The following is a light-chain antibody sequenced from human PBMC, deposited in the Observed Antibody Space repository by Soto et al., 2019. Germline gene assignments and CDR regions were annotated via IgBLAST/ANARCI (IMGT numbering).Light chain of an antibody. J-gene: IGLJ1*01. V-gene: IGLV2-14*01. CDR1: SSDVGGYNY. CDR3: SSYTSSSTNYV. Sequence: QSALTHPASVSGSPGQSITISCTGTSSDVGGYNYVSWYQQHPGKAPKLMIYDVSNRPSGVSNRFSGSKSGNTASLTISGLQAEDEADYYCSSYTSSSTNYVFGTGTKLTVL. CDR2: DVS.